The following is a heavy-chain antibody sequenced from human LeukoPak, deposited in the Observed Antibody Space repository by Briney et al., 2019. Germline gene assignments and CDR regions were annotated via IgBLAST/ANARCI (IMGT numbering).Heavy chain of an antibody. J-gene: IGHJ5*02. CDR1: GGSFSGYY. CDR3: ARGLTYYYDCSGYCNWFDP. D-gene: IGHD3-22*01. Sequence: SSETLSLTCAVYGGSFSGYYWSWIRQPPGKGLEWIGEINHSGSTNYNPSLKTRVTISVDTSKNQFSLKLSSVTAADTAVYYCARGLTYYYDCSGYCNWFDPWGQGTLVTVSS. CDR2: INHSGST. V-gene: IGHV4-34*01.